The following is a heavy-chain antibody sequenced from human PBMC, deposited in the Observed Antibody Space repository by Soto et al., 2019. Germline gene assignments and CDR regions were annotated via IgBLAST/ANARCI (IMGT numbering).Heavy chain of an antibody. CDR3: AKITYYYDSSGSAPDY. D-gene: IGHD3-22*01. V-gene: IGHV3-23*01. Sequence: PVGSLRLSCAASGFTFSSYAMSWVRQAPGKGLEWVSAISGSGGSTYYADSVKGRFTISRDNSKNTLYLQMNSLRAEDTAVYYCAKITYYYDSSGSAPDYWGQGTLVTVSS. CDR1: GFTFSSYA. J-gene: IGHJ4*02. CDR2: ISGSGGST.